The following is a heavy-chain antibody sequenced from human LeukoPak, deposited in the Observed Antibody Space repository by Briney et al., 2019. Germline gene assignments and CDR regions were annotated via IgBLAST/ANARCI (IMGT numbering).Heavy chain of an antibody. J-gene: IGHJ4*02. CDR3: ARLRITMVRGVINIRRYYFDY. D-gene: IGHD3-10*01. Sequence: GGSLRLSCAASGFTFSDYYRSWIRQAPGKGLEWVSYISSSGSTIYYADSVKGRFTISRDNAKNSLYLQMNSLRAEDTAVYYCARLRITMVRGVINIRRYYFDYWGPGTLVTVSS. V-gene: IGHV3-11*04. CDR1: GFTFSDYY. CDR2: ISSSGSTI.